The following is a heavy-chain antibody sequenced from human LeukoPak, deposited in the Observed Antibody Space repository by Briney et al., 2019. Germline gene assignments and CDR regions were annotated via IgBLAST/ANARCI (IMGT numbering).Heavy chain of an antibody. CDR3: VRGPYGSGISNWFDP. Sequence: SETQSLTCTVSGGSISSYYWSWIRQPPGKGLEWIGYIYYSGSTNYNPSLKSRVTISVDTSKNQFSLKLTSVTAADTAVYYCVRGPYGSGISNWFDPWGQGTQVIVSS. D-gene: IGHD3-10*01. CDR1: GGSISSYY. CDR2: IYYSGST. V-gene: IGHV4-59*01. J-gene: IGHJ5*02.